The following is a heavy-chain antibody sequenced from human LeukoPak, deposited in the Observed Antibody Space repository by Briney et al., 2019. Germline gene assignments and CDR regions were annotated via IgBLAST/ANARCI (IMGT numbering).Heavy chain of an antibody. D-gene: IGHD1-26*01. CDR3: TTERNWELLRPYGLDI. CDR1: GFNFNYVW. CDR2: VRTKIEGETT. Sequence: GGSLRLSCAASGFNFNYVWMNWVRQAPGKGLEWVGRVRTKIEGETTDYAAPVKGRFTISRDDSKTTLYLQMNSLKTEDSAVYYCTTERNWELLRPYGLDIWGQGTTVTV. V-gene: IGHV3-15*01. J-gene: IGHJ6*02.